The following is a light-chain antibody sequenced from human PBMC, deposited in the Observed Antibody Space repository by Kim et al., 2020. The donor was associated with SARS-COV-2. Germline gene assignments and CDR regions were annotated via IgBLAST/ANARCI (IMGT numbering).Light chain of an antibody. Sequence: LSPGERATLSCRASQSVSSYLAWYQQKPGQAPRLLIYDASTRATGIPASFSGSGSGTDFTLTISSLQPEDFAVYYCQQRSSWPLTFGGGTKVDIK. CDR2: DAS. CDR3: QQRSSWPLT. V-gene: IGKV3-11*01. CDR1: QSVSSY. J-gene: IGKJ4*01.